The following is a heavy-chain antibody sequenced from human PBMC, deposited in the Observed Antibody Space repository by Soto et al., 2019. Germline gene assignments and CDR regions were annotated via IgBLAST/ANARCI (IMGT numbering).Heavy chain of an antibody. D-gene: IGHD6-13*01. CDR3: ARTEGYSSSRQKPYDY. CDR2: IYYSGST. Sequence: PSETLSLTCTVSGGSVSSGSYYWSWIRQPPGKGLEWIGYIYYSGSTNYNPSLKSRVTISVDTSKNQFSLKLSSVTAADTAVYYCARTEGYSSSRQKPYDYWGQGTLVTVSS. CDR1: GGSVSSGSYY. V-gene: IGHV4-61*01. J-gene: IGHJ4*02.